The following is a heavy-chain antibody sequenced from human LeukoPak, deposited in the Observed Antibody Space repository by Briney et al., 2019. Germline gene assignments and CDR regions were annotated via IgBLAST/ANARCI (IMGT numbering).Heavy chain of an antibody. V-gene: IGHV3-30*02. CDR1: GLTFSNYG. CDR2: IQYDGSHK. J-gene: IGHJ5*02. D-gene: IGHD2-15*01. Sequence: GGSLRLSCAASGLTFSNYGMHWVRQAPGKGLEWVTFIQYDGSHKQYVDSVRGRFTISRDNSKNTVYLQMNSLSAEDTAVYYCARGRRILRVVVAAASWFDPWGQGTLVTVSS. CDR3: ARGRRILRVVVAAASWFDP.